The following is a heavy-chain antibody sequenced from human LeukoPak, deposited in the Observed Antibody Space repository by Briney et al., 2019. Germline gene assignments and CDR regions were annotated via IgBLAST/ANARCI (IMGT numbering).Heavy chain of an antibody. CDR3: ARAGQYSTKNWFDP. CDR1: GFTFSSYW. J-gene: IGHJ5*02. V-gene: IGHV3-74*01. Sequence: GGSLRLSCAASGFTFSSYWMHWVRQAPGKGLMWVSRMNSDGSTTNYADSVKGRFTISRDNAKNTLYLQMNSLRGEDTAVYYCARAGQYSTKNWFDPWGQGTLVTVSS. CDR2: MNSDGSTT. D-gene: IGHD6-6*01.